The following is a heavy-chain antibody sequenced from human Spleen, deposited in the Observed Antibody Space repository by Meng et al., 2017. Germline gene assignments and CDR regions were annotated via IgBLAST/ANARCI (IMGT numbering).Heavy chain of an antibody. CDR2: IYYTGST. CDR3: ARLPTVTSTRDAFDI. V-gene: IGHV4-59*01. J-gene: IGHJ3*02. CDR1: GGSISSYY. Sequence: ESLKISCTVSGGSISSYYWNWIRQPPGKGLEWVGYIYYTGSTIYNPSLKSRVTISLDTSKSQFSLQLSSVTAADTAVYYCARLPTVTSTRDAFDIWGQGTLVTVSS. D-gene: IGHD4-17*01.